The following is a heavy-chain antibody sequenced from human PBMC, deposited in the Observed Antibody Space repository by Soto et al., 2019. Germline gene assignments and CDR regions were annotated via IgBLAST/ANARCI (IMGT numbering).Heavy chain of an antibody. D-gene: IGHD3-22*01. CDR3: ARDSYYDSRYYGMDV. V-gene: IGHV3-74*01. CDR2: INRDGSST. J-gene: IGHJ6*02. Sequence: PGGSLRLSCAASGFTFSSYWMHWVRQAPGKGLVWVSRINRDGSSTSYAGSVKGRFTISRDNAKNTLYLQMNSLRAEDTAVYFCARDSYYDSRYYGMDVWGQGTTVTVYS. CDR1: GFTFSSYW.